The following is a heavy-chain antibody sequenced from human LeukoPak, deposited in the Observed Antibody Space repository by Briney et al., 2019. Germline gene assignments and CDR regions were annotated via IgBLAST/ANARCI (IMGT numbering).Heavy chain of an antibody. J-gene: IGHJ5*02. CDR3: ARELGHYYGSGSYTGDWFDP. CDR2: INPSGGST. V-gene: IGHV1-46*01. CDR1: GYTFTSYY. D-gene: IGHD3-10*01. Sequence: ASVKVSCKASGYTFTSYYMHWVRQAPGQGLEWMGIINPSGGSTSYAQKFQGRVTMTRDTSTSTVYMELSSLRSEDTAVYYCARELGHYYGSGSYTGDWFDPWGLGTLVTVSS.